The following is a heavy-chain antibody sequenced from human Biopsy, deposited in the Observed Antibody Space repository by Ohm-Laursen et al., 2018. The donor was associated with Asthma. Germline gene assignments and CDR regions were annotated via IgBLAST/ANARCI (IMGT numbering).Heavy chain of an antibody. CDR3: AKRRGYSGHDNDY. Sequence: SLRLSCTASGFMFRSFGMHWVRQAPGKGLEWVAVISYDGNHKFYEDSVKGRFTISRDNSKNTLYLQMNSLRTEDTAVYYCAKRRGYSGHDNDYWGRGALVIVSS. V-gene: IGHV3-30*18. D-gene: IGHD5-12*01. CDR2: ISYDGNHK. CDR1: GFMFRSFG. J-gene: IGHJ4*02.